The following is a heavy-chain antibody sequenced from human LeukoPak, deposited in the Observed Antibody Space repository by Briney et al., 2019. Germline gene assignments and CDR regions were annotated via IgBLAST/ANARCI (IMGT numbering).Heavy chain of an antibody. J-gene: IGHJ4*02. Sequence: GGSLRLSCAASGFTFSSYWMHWVRQAPGKGLVWVSRINTDGSSTSYADSVKGRFTISRDNAKNTLYLQMNSLRAEDTAVYYCAREDYDFWSGPGSGYFDYWGQGTLVTVSS. CDR1: GFTFSSYW. CDR3: AREDYDFWSGPGSGYFDY. V-gene: IGHV3-74*01. D-gene: IGHD3-3*01. CDR2: INTDGSST.